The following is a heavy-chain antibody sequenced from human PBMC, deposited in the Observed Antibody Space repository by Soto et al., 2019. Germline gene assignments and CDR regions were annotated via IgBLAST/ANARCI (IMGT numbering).Heavy chain of an antibody. J-gene: IGHJ4*02. Sequence: QVQLQESGPGLVKPSQTLSLTCTVSGGSISSGGYYWSWIRQHPGKGLEWIGYIYYSGSTYYNPSLKSRVTISVDTSKNQFSLKLSSVTAADTAVYYCARSLSSGYYYGRPLDYWGQGTLVTVSS. V-gene: IGHV4-31*03. CDR1: GGSISSGGYY. CDR2: IYYSGST. D-gene: IGHD3-22*01. CDR3: ARSLSSGYYYGRPLDY.